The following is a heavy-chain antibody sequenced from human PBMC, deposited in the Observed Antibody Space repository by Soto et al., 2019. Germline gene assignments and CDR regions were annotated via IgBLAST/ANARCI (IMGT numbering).Heavy chain of an antibody. D-gene: IGHD3-16*01. CDR3: ARGGDRFDGMGV. CDR1: GFGFNGYD. J-gene: IGHJ6*02. V-gene: IGHV3-13*01. Sequence: EVQLVESGGGLVQPGGSLRLSCAASGFGFNGYDMHWVRQAPGKNLEWVAAISTAGDTYYLGSVKGRFTISREDAKNSLSLQMHSLRVGDTAVYYCARGGDRFDGMGVWGQGTTVTVSS. CDR2: ISTAGDT.